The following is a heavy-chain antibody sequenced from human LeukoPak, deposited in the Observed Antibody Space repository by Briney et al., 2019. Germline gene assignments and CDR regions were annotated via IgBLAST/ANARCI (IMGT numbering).Heavy chain of an antibody. J-gene: IGHJ4*02. CDR2: ISSSSTTI. V-gene: IGHV3-48*04. CDR1: GFTFSSHS. CDR3: ARDPSYDSSGSLLIDY. Sequence: GGSLRLSCAASGFTFSSHSMNWVRQAPGKGLEWVSYISSSSTTIYYADSVKGRFTISRDNAKNSLYLQMNSLRAEDTAVYYCARDPSYDSSGSLLIDYWGQGTLVTVSS. D-gene: IGHD3-22*01.